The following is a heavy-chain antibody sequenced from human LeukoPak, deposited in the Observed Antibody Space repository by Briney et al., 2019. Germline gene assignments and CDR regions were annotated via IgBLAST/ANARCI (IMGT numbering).Heavy chain of an antibody. V-gene: IGHV4-59*08. J-gene: IGHJ4*02. CDR1: GGSISSYY. CDR3: ASYDILTGHDY. D-gene: IGHD3-9*01. Sequence: SETLSLTCTVPGGSISSYYWSWIRQPPGKGLEWIGYIYYSGSTNYNPSLKSRVTISVDTSKNQFSLKLSSVTAADTAVYYCASYDILTGHDYWGQGTLVTVSS. CDR2: IYYSGST.